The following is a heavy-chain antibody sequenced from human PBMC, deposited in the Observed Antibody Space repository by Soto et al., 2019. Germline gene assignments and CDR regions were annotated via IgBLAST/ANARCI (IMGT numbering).Heavy chain of an antibody. J-gene: IGHJ4*02. Sequence: PSETLSLTCTVSGVSITHYYWTWIRHPPGKGLEWIGYVYHTGNTYYDPSLKSRVTISLDTSKNQVSLRLKSVTAADTAVYYCAREQYNWKLWGQGTLVTVSS. V-gene: IGHV4-59*01. CDR3: AREQYNWKL. CDR2: VYHTGNT. D-gene: IGHD1-20*01. CDR1: GVSITHYY.